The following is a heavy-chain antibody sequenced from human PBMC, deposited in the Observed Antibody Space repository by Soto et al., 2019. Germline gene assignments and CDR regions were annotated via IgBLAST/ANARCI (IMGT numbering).Heavy chain of an antibody. Sequence: PLRLSCAASGGAFGAYAMRWVRQAPGKGLEWVSGISWNSGSICYADSVKGRFTISRDNAKNSLYLQMNSLRAEDTALYYCVSGYSSSHWGQGTLVTVSS. CDR3: VSGYSSSH. CDR1: GGAFGAYA. J-gene: IGHJ4*02. V-gene: IGHV3-9*01. D-gene: IGHD6-19*01. CDR2: ISWNSGSI.